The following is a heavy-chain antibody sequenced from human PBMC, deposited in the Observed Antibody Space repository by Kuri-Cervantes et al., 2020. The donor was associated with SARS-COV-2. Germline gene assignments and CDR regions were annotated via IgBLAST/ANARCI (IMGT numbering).Heavy chain of an antibody. CDR1: GGSISSSSYY. CDR3: ARQCEQGYSYGDYYGMDV. D-gene: IGHD5-18*01. Sequence: GSLRLSCTVSGGSISSSSYYWGWIRQPPGKGLEWIGSIYYSGSTYYNPSLKSRVTISVDTSKNQFSLKLSSVTAADTAVYYCARQCEQGYSYGDYYGMDVWGQGTTVTVSS. J-gene: IGHJ6*02. CDR2: IYYSGST. V-gene: IGHV4-39*01.